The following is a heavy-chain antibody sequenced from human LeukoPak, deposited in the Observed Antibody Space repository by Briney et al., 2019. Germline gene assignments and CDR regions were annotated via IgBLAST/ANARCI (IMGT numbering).Heavy chain of an antibody. V-gene: IGHV3-9*03. CDR2: ISWHRGTI. Sequence: GGSLRLSCAASGFSFDDYAMHWVRQAPGKGLEGVSGISWHRGTIVYADSMKGRFTISRDNAKNSVYLQMNSLRAEDMALYYCAKADHYDSTGYFDYWGQGTLVTVSS. D-gene: IGHD3-22*01. CDR1: GFSFDDYA. J-gene: IGHJ4*02. CDR3: AKADHYDSTGYFDY.